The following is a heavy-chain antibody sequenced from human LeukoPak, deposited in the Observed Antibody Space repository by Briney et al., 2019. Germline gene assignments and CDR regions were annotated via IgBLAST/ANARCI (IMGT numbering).Heavy chain of an antibody. CDR1: GFAFSSYA. Sequence: PGGSLRLSCAASGFAFSSYAMSWVRQAPGKGPEWVSAISGSGGSTYYADSVKGRFTISRDNSKNTLYLQMNSLRAEDTAVYYCAKGPVRGVTNIEFDYWGQGTLVTVSS. J-gene: IGHJ4*02. D-gene: IGHD3-10*01. CDR3: AKGPVRGVTNIEFDY. CDR2: ISGSGGST. V-gene: IGHV3-23*01.